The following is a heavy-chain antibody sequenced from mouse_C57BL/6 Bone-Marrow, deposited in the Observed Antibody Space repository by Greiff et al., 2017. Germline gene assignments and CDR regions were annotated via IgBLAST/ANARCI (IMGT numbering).Heavy chain of an antibody. CDR1: GYTFTDYY. J-gene: IGHJ1*03. CDR3: ARKGYYARWYFDV. D-gene: IGHD1-1*01. Sequence: EVQLQQSGPELVKPGASVKISCKASGYTFTDYYMNWVKQSHGKSLEWIGDINPNNGGTSYNQKFKGKATLTVDKSSSTAYMELRSLTSEDSAVYYCARKGYYARWYFDVWGTGTTVTVSS. CDR2: INPNNGGT. V-gene: IGHV1-26*01.